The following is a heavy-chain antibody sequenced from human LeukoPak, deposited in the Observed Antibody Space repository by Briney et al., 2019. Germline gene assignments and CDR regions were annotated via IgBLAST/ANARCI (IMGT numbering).Heavy chain of an antibody. CDR1: GFTFSSYA. V-gene: IGHV3-23*01. CDR2: ISGSGGTT. D-gene: IGHD4/OR15-4a*01. J-gene: IGHJ4*02. CDR3: AKVVYGAYTDFDY. Sequence: GGSLRLSCAASGFTFSSYAMSWVRQAPGKGLEWVSAISGSGGTTYYADSVKGRFTFSRDNSKNTLYLQMNSLRAEDTAVYYCAKVVYGAYTDFDYWGQGTLVTVSS.